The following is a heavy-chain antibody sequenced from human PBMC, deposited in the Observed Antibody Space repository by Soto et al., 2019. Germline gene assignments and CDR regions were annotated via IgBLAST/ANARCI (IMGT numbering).Heavy chain of an antibody. D-gene: IGHD4-4*01. CDR2: ISGSGGST. Sequence: GGSLRLSCAASGFTFSSYAMSWVRQAPGKGLQWVSAISGSGGSTYYADSVKRRFTISRDNSNNTLYLQMNSLRAEDTAVYYWAKGFVSVTTHPYDYWGRGTLVTVSS. V-gene: IGHV3-23*01. J-gene: IGHJ4*02. CDR1: GFTFSSYA. CDR3: AKGFVSVTTHPYDY.